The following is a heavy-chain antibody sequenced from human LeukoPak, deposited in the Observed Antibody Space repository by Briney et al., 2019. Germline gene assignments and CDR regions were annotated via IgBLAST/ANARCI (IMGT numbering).Heavy chain of an antibody. V-gene: IGHV3-7*01. D-gene: IGHD3-16*01. J-gene: IGHJ4*02. Sequence: GGSLRLSCAASGFTFSSYWMSWVRQAPGKGLEWVANIKQDGSEKYYVDSVKGRFTISRDNAKNTLYLQMNSLRVEDTAVYFCARDWGGYGPTSHDYWGQGTLVTVSS. CDR2: IKQDGSEK. CDR3: ARDWGGYGPTSHDY. CDR1: GFTFSSYW.